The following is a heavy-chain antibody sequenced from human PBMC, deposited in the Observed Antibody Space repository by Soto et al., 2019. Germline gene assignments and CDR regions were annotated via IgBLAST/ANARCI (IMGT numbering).Heavy chain of an antibody. CDR3: AKDTWLAELSSSYYYYAMDV. CDR1: GGSINSRGFY. J-gene: IGHJ6*02. V-gene: IGHV4-31*03. D-gene: IGHD3-10*01. Sequence: SETLSLTCSVSGGSINSRGFYLSWIRQHPGKGLEWIGYIYYSGTTYYNPSLKSRVMISIDTSKNQFSLKLSSVTAADTAVYYCAKDTWLAELSSSYYYYAMDVWGQGTTVTVSS. CDR2: IYYSGTT.